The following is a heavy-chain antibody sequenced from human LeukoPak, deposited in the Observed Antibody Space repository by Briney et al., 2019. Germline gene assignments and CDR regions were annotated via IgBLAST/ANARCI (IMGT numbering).Heavy chain of an antibody. V-gene: IGHV3-66*01. CDR3: ARGRFGLSLDY. D-gene: IGHD3-16*01. Sequence: GGSLRLSCAASRFTVSSNYMSWVRQAPGKGLEWVSFIYSSGSTYYADSVRGRFTISRDNSNNTLYLQMNSLRVEDTAMYYCARGRFGLSLDYWGQGTLVTVSS. J-gene: IGHJ4*02. CDR1: RFTVSSNY. CDR2: IYSSGST.